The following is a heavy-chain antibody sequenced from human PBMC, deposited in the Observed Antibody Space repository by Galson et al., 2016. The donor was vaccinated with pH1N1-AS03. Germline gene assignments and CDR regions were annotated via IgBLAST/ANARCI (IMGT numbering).Heavy chain of an antibody. Sequence: SVKVFCKASGYTFTSYGITWVRQAPGQGLEWMGWISAYNGNTKYAQKFPGRVTMTTDTSTSTAYMELRSLRSDDTAVYYCAKVGGEGYNWYFYGMDVWGQGTTVTVSS. CDR3: AKVGGEGYNWYFYGMDV. J-gene: IGHJ6*02. CDR1: GYTFTSYG. D-gene: IGHD5-24*01. CDR2: ISAYNGNT. V-gene: IGHV1-18*01.